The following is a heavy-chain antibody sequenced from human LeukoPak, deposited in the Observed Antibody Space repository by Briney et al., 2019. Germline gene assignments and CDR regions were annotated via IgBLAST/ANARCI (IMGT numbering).Heavy chain of an antibody. Sequence: PGGSLRLSCAASGFTFSGYGMHWVRRAPGKGLEWVAVISYDGRTKYYADSVKGRFTISRDNSKNTLYLQMNSLRAEDTAVYYCARAYYFDTTGHDSGALDIWGRGTMVTVSS. CDR3: ARAYYFDTTGHDSGALDI. CDR1: GFTFSGYG. CDR2: ISYDGRTK. V-gene: IGHV3-30*03. J-gene: IGHJ3*02. D-gene: IGHD3-22*01.